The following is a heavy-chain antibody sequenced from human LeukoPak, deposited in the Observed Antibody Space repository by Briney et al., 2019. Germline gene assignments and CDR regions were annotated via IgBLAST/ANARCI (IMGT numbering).Heavy chain of an antibody. V-gene: IGHV4-61*02. CDR1: GGSISSGSYY. J-gene: IGHJ4*02. CDR3: ARGEYCGGDCYSGEFEY. CDR2: IYTSGST. Sequence: PSGTLSLTCTVSGGSISSGSYYWSWIRQPAGKGLEWIGRIYTSGSTNYNPSLKSRVTISVDTSKNQFSLKLSSVTAADTAVYYCARGEYCGGDCYSGEFEYWGQGTLVTVSS. D-gene: IGHD2-21*01.